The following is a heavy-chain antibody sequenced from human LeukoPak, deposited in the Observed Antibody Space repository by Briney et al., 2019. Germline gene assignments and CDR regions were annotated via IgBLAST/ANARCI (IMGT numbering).Heavy chain of an antibody. J-gene: IGHJ4*02. D-gene: IGHD2-2*02. V-gene: IGHV1-24*01. Sequence: ASVKVSCKASGYTFTSYGISWVRQAPGKGLEWMGGFDPEDGETIYAQKFQGRVTMTEDTSTDTAYMELSSLRSEDTAVYYCATDSSPYCSSTSCYKRNLRPLEDWGQGTLVTVSS. CDR1: GYTFTSYG. CDR3: ATDSSPYCSSTSCYKRNLRPLED. CDR2: FDPEDGET.